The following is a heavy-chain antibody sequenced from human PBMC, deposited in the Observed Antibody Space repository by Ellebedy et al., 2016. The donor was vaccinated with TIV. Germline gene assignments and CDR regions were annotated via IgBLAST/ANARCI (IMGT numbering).Heavy chain of an antibody. Sequence: MPSETLSLTCNVSGCSISTFYWSWIRQPPGKGLELLGYIYYIGITNYNPSLESRVAISIDTSENQFSLTLSSVTAADTAVYYCAAYYGGRFDYWGQGTLVTVSS. CDR2: IYYIGIT. CDR3: AAYYGGRFDY. V-gene: IGHV4-59*01. CDR1: GCSISTFY. D-gene: IGHD4-23*01. J-gene: IGHJ4*02.